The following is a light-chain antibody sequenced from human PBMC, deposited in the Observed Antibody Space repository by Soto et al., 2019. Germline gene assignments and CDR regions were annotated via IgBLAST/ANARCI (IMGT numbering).Light chain of an antibody. Sequence: QSALTQPASVSGSPGQSITISCTGTSSDVGSYNLVSWYQQHPGKAPKLMIYEVSKLASGVSNRFSGSKSGNTASLTISGLQAEDEADYYCCSYAGSSTSYVFGTGTKVTVL. V-gene: IGLV2-23*02. CDR1: SSDVGSYNL. J-gene: IGLJ1*01. CDR2: EVS. CDR3: CSYAGSSTSYV.